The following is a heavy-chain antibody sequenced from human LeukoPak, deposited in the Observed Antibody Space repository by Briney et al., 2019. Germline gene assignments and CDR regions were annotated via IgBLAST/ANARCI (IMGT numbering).Heavy chain of an antibody. CDR3: ARDTPSFDI. CDR2: IIPIFGTA. J-gene: IGHJ3*02. Sequence: SVKVSCKASGGTFSSYAISWVRQAPGQGLEWMGGIIPIFGTANYAQKFQGRVTMTTDTSTSTAYMELRSLRSDDTAVYYCARDTPSFDIWGQGTMVTVSS. CDR1: GGTFSSYA. V-gene: IGHV1-69*05.